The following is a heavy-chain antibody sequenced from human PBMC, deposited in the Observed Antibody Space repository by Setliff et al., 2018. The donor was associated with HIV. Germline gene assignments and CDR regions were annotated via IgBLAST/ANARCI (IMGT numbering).Heavy chain of an antibody. J-gene: IGHJ4*02. V-gene: IGHV3-74*01. CDR2: INSDGGTI. CDR1: GFSFNTFW. Sequence: PGGSLRLSCAASGFSFNTFWMHWVRQAPGKGLVWVARINSDGGTIWYAESLKDRFTISRDNAKNTLYLQINSLGVDDTAVYYCATGDCNSPGCRPLEHWGRGTLVTVSS. D-gene: IGHD2-2*01. CDR3: ATGDCNSPGCRPLEH.